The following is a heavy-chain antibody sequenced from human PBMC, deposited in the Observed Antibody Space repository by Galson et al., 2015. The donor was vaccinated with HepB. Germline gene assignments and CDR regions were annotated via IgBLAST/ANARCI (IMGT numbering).Heavy chain of an antibody. J-gene: IGHJ6*03. CDR1: GYTFTGYY. Sequence: SVKVSCKASGYTFTGYYMHWVRQAPGQGLEWMGWINPNSGGTNYAQKFQGRVTMTRDTSISTAYMELSRLRSDDTAVYYCARDGPEYRGTYYYYYMDVWGKGTTVTVSS. CDR3: ARDGPEYRGTYYYYYMDV. D-gene: IGHD2-2*01. V-gene: IGHV1-2*02. CDR2: INPNSGGT.